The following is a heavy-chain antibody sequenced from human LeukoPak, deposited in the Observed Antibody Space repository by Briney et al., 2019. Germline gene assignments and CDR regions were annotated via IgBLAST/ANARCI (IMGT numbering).Heavy chain of an antibody. CDR2: INPNSGGT. CDR3: ARPSGGTYYFDY. Sequence: ASVKVSCKASGYTFTGYYMHWVRQAPGQGLEWMGWINPNSGGTNYAQKFQGRVTMTRDMSTSTVYMELSSLRSEDTAVYYCARPSGGTYYFDYWGQGTLVTVSS. V-gene: IGHV1-2*02. J-gene: IGHJ4*02. CDR1: GYTFTGYY. D-gene: IGHD6-19*01.